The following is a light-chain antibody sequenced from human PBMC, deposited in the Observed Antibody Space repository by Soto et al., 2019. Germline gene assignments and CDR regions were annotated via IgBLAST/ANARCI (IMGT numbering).Light chain of an antibody. CDR2: GVS. Sequence: EIVLTQSPGTLSLSPGERATLSCRASQSISSSFLAWYQQRPGQAPRLLIHGVSSKAAGIPDRFSGSGSGTDFTLTITSLEPEDFALYFCQQYGSSPFTFGPGTQLEIK. CDR1: QSISSSF. V-gene: IGKV3-20*01. J-gene: IGKJ3*01. CDR3: QQYGSSPFT.